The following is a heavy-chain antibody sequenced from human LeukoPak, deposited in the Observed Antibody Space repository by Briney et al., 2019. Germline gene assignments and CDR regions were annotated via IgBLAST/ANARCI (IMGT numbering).Heavy chain of an antibody. Sequence: GVLRLSCAASGLTFSRYWMHWVRQAPGKGLVWVSRINTDGRTITYADSVKGRFTISRDNAKNTLYLQMNSLRAEDTAVYYCVRSAFLTTEFYFDYWGHGTLVTVSS. D-gene: IGHD4-11*01. J-gene: IGHJ4*01. CDR3: VRSAFLTTEFYFDY. CDR2: INTDGRTI. CDR1: GLTFSRYW. V-gene: IGHV3-74*01.